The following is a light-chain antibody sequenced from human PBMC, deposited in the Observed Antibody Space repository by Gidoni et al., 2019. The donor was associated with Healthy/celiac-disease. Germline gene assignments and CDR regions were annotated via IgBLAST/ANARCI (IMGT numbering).Light chain of an antibody. CDR2: VAS. V-gene: IGKV1-5*01. J-gene: IGKJ1*01. Sequence: DIQMTQSPSTLSASVGDRVTITCRASQSISSWLAWYQQKPGKAPKLLIYVASNLESGVPSRFSGSGSGTEFTLTISSLQPDDFATYYCQQYNNYSKTFGQXTKVEIK. CDR3: QQYNNYSKT. CDR1: QSISSW.